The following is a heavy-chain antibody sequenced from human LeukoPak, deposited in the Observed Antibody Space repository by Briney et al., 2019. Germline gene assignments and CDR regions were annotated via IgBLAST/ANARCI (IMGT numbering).Heavy chain of an antibody. CDR3: AKGGSGWFYDGFDI. Sequence: GGSLRLSCAASGFTFSNAWMSWVRQAPGKGLEWVGRIKSKTDGGTTDYAAPVKGRFTISRDDSKNTLYLQMNSLKTEDTAVYYCAKGGSGWFYDGFDIWGQGTMVTVSS. V-gene: IGHV3-15*01. D-gene: IGHD6-19*01. J-gene: IGHJ3*02. CDR2: IKSKTDGGTT. CDR1: GFTFSNAW.